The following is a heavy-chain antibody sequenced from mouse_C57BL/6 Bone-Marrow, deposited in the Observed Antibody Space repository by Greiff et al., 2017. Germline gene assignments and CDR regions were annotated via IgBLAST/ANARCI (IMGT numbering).Heavy chain of an antibody. V-gene: IGHV5-6*02. Sequence: EVKVVESGGDLVKPGGSLKLSCAASGFTFSSYGMSWVRQTPDKRLEWVATISSGGSYTYYPDSVKGRFTISRDNAKNTLYLQMSSLKSEDTAMYYCARRNYSNYVYAMDYWGQGTSVTVSS. CDR3: ARRNYSNYVYAMDY. CDR2: ISSGGSYT. J-gene: IGHJ4*01. CDR1: GFTFSSYG. D-gene: IGHD2-5*01.